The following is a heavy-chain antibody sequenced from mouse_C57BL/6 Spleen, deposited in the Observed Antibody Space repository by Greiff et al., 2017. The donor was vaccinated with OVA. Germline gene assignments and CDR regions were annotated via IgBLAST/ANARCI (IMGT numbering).Heavy chain of an antibody. D-gene: IGHD2-4*01. CDR1: GYAFSSSW. CDR3: ARSGYDFLYFDY. Sequence: QVQLQQSGPELVKPGASVKISCKASGYAFSSSWMNWVKQRPGKGLEWIGRIYPGDGDTNYNGKFKGKATLTADKSSSTAYMQLSSLTSEDSAVYFCARSGYDFLYFDYWGQGTTLTVSS. J-gene: IGHJ2*01. CDR2: IYPGDGDT. V-gene: IGHV1-82*01.